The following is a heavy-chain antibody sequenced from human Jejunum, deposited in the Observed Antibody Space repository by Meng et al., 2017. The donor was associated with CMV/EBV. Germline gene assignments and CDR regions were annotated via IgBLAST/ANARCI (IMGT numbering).Heavy chain of an antibody. V-gene: IGHV3-74*01. CDR1: GFIFSNDW. Sequence: AASGFIFSNDWMHWVRQAPGKGLVWVSRVNNDGSDTIYADSVKGRFTISRDNAKNTLYLQMNSLRAEDTGVYYCVRDKPHNWFDPWGQGTLVTVSS. CDR2: VNNDGSDT. CDR3: VRDKPHNWFDP. J-gene: IGHJ5*02.